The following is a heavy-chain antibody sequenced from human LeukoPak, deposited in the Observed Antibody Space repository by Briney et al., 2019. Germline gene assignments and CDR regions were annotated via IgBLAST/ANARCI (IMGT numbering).Heavy chain of an antibody. Sequence: GASVKVACKASGFTFTSSAVQGVRQARGRGLEWIGWIAVGSGNTNYAQKFQERVTINRDMSTSTAYMELSSLRSEDTAVYYCATDDVTTGTKTALGYWGQGTLVTVSS. CDR2: IAVGSGNT. D-gene: IGHD1-1*01. CDR1: GFTFTSSA. CDR3: ATDDVTTGTKTALGY. J-gene: IGHJ4*02. V-gene: IGHV1-58*01.